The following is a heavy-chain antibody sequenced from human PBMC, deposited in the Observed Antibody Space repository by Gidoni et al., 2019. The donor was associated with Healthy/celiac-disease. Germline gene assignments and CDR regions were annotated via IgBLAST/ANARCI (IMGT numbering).Heavy chain of an antibody. D-gene: IGHD5-18*01. CDR3: ARARGYTAMDLYPPDYYYYYGMDV. Sequence: QVQLVQSGAEVKKPGSSVQVSCKASGRTFSSYAISWVRQTPGQGLEWMRGIIPIFGTANDAQKFQGRVTSTADEFTSTAYMELSSLRSEDTAVYYCARARGYTAMDLYPPDYYYYYGMDVWGQGTTVTVSS. CDR2: IIPIFGTA. CDR1: GRTFSSYA. J-gene: IGHJ6*02. V-gene: IGHV1-69*01.